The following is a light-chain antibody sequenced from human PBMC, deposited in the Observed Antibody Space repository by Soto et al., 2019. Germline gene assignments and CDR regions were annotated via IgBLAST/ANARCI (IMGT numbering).Light chain of an antibody. V-gene: IGKV1-39*01. CDR2: GAS. J-gene: IGKJ4*01. Sequence: DIQMNQSPSSLSASIGDRLTITCRASQSISTSLNWYQQKPGKAPRLLIYGASTLQNGVPSRFSGSGSATDYTLTISSLQPEDFATYYCQQSFITPPLTFGGGTKVEMK. CDR3: QQSFITPPLT. CDR1: QSISTS.